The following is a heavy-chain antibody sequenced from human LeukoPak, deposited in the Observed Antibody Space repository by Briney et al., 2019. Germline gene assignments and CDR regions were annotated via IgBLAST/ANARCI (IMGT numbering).Heavy chain of an antibody. CDR1: GGSISSGY. V-gene: IGHV4-59*01. CDR3: GRNAHMDV. D-gene: IGHD2-2*01. CDR2: IYNSGNI. Sequence: SETLSLTCTVSGGSISSGYWSWIRQPPGKGLEWIGYIYNSGNINYNPSLKSRVTMSVDTSRNQLSLKLSSVTAADTAVYYCGRNAHMDVWGKGTTVIVSS. J-gene: IGHJ6*03.